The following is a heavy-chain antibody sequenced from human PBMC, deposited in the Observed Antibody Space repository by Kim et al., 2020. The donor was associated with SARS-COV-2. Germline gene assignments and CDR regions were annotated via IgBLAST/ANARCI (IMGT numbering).Heavy chain of an antibody. CDR3: GRNLGVAAEPGY. V-gene: IGHV4-39*01. J-gene: IGHJ4*02. Sequence: YYNPALRSRVTISVDTSKNQFSLKLSSVTAADTAVYYCGRNLGVAAEPGYWGQGTLVTVSS. D-gene: IGHD6-13*01.